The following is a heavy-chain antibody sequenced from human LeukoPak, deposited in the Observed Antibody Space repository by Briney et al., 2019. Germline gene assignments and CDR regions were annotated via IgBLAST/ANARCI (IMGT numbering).Heavy chain of an antibody. CDR2: INAGNADT. J-gene: IGHJ4*02. V-gene: IGHV1-3*03. CDR3: ARAGTLSSYYYGSGSYEGYFDY. D-gene: IGHD3-10*01. CDR1: GYTFTNYA. Sequence: ASVKVSCKASGYTFTNYAIHWVRQAPGRRLEWMGWINAGNADTRYSQEFQGRVTITRDTSASTAYMEFSSLRSEDMAVYYCARAGTLSSYYYGSGSYEGYFDYWGQGTLVTVSS.